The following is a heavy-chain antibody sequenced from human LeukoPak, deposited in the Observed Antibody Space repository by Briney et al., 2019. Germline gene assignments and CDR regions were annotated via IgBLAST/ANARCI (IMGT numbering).Heavy chain of an antibody. CDR2: IYPGDSDT. V-gene: IGHV5-51*01. D-gene: IGHD5-24*01. J-gene: IGHJ4*02. CDR1: GYSFTSHW. Sequence: GEPLKISCKGSGYSFTSHWIGWVGQMPGKGLEWMGIIYPGDSDTRYSPSFQGQVTISADKSISTAYLQWSSLKASDTAMYYCALHYRVATIDYWGQGTLVTVSS. CDR3: ALHYRVATIDY.